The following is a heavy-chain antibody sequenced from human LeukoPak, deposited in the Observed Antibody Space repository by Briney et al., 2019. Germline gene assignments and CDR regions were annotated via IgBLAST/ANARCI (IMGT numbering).Heavy chain of an antibody. J-gene: IGHJ5*02. D-gene: IGHD3-22*01. CDR3: ARDTNHNPRRLYYYDSSGYYYASWFDP. CDR2: TNPSGGST. V-gene: IGHV1-46*01. Sequence: ASVKVSCKASGYTFTSYYMHWVRPAPGQGLEWMGITNPSGGSTSYPQKFQGRVTMTTDTSTSTAYMELRSLRSDDTAVYYCARDTNHNPRRLYYYDSSGYYYASWFDPWGQGTLVTVSS. CDR1: GYTFTSYY.